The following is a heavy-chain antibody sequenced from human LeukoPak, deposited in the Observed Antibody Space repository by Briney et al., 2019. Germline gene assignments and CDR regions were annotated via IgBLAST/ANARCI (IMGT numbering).Heavy chain of an antibody. CDR3: ARDAPNWGDAFDS. CDR1: GFTFSSYA. Sequence: GGSLRLSCAASGFTFSSYAINWVRQAPGKGREGVSCITGSSDYIEYAESVKGRFTISRDNAKNSLYLEMNSLKAEDTAVYYCARDAPNWGDAFDSWGQGTMVTVSS. D-gene: IGHD7-27*01. J-gene: IGHJ3*02. V-gene: IGHV3-21*01. CDR2: ITGSSDYI.